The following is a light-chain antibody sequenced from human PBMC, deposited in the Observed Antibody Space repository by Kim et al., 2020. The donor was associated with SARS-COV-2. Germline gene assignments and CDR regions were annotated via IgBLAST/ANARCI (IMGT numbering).Light chain of an antibody. V-gene: IGKV1-27*01. CDR2: AAS. Sequence: DIQMTQSPSSLPASVGDRVTITCRASQGISNHLAWYQQKPGKVPKLLIYAASTLQSGVPSRFSGSGSGTDFTLTISSLQPEDVATYYCQKYNMAPWTFGHGPKVDIK. CDR3: QKYNMAPWT. CDR1: QGISNH. J-gene: IGKJ1*01.